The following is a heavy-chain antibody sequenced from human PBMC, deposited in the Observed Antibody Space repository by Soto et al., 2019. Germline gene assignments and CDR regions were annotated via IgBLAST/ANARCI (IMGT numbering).Heavy chain of an antibody. CDR3: ARDFSGSNPFGP. CDR1: GFTFSSYS. CDR2: ITSSSSTI. Sequence: EVQLVESGGGLVQPGGSLRLSCAASGFTFSSYSMNWVRQAPGKGLEWVSYITSSSSTIYYADSVKGRFTISRDNAKNSLYLQMSSLRDEDTAVYYCARDFSGSNPFGPWGQGTLVTVSS. D-gene: IGHD2-8*01. J-gene: IGHJ4*02. V-gene: IGHV3-48*02.